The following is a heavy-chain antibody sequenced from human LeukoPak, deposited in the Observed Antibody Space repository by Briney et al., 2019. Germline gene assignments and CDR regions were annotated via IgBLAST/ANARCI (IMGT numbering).Heavy chain of an antibody. Sequence: ASVKVSCKASGYTFTGYYMHWVRQAPGQGLEWMGWINPNSGGTNYAQKFQGRVTMTRDTSTSTAYMELSRLRSDDTAVYYCARDLGSSGWDNWFDPWGQGTLVTVSS. CDR3: ARDLGSSGWDNWFDP. CDR2: INPNSGGT. D-gene: IGHD6-19*01. CDR1: GYTFTGYY. J-gene: IGHJ5*02. V-gene: IGHV1-2*02.